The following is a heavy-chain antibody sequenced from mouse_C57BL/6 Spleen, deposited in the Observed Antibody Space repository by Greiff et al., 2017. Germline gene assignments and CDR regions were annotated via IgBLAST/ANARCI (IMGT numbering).Heavy chain of an antibody. CDR2: IDPSDSET. CDR3: ARGDYGNYLFDY. Sequence: QVHVKQPGAELVRPGSSVKLSCKASGYTFTSYWMHWVKQRPIQGLEWIGNIDPSDSETHYNQKFKDKATLTVDKSSSTAYMQLSSLTSEDSAVYYCARGDYGNYLFDYWGQGTTLTVSS. J-gene: IGHJ2*01. D-gene: IGHD2-1*01. CDR1: GYTFTSYW. V-gene: IGHV1-52*01.